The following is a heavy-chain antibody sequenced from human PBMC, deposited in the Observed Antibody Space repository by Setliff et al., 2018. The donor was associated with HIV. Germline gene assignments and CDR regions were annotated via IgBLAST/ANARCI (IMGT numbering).Heavy chain of an antibody. J-gene: IGHJ4*02. D-gene: IGHD6-19*01. CDR3: AKVTSSGRWNSDLDS. V-gene: IGHV3-30*06. CDR2: ISYDASRA. Sequence: GGSLRLSCAASGFTFSSYGMHWVRQAPGKGLEWVSVISYDASRASYADSVKGRFTISRDNSKNTLFLQMNSLRPEDTALYYCAKVTSSGRWNSDLDSWGQGTLVTVSS. CDR1: GFTFSSYG.